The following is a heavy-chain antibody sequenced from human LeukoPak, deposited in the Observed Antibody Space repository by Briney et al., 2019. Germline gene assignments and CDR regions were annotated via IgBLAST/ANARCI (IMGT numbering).Heavy chain of an antibody. V-gene: IGHV3-30*02. D-gene: IGHD3-22*01. Sequence: PGGSLRLSCAASGFTFSSYGMHWVRQAPGRGLEWVAFVRYDGSNKYYADSVKGRFTISRDNSKNTLYLQMNSLRAEDTAVYYCAKGVFSYDSSGNYMDVWGKGTTVTISS. CDR1: GFTFSSYG. J-gene: IGHJ6*03. CDR3: AKGVFSYDSSGNYMDV. CDR2: VRYDGSNK.